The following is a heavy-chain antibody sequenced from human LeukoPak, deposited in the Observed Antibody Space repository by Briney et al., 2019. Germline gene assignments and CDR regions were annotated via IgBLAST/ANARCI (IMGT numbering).Heavy chain of an antibody. CDR1: GFTFSSYA. J-gene: IGHJ6*02. CDR3: ARGLVDRYYYYYGMDV. CDR2: ISYDGSNK. V-gene: IGHV3-30*04. Sequence: GGSLRLSCAASGFTFSSYAMHWVRQVPGKGLEWVAVISYDGSNKYYADSVKGRFTISRDNSKNTLYLQMNSLRAEDTAVYYCARGLVDRYYYYYGMDVWGQGTTVTVSS. D-gene: IGHD6-19*01.